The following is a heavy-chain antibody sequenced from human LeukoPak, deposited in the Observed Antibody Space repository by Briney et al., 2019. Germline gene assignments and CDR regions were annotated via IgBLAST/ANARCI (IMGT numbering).Heavy chain of an antibody. CDR1: GYSFTSYW. Sequence: GESLKISCKGSGYSFTSYWIGWVRQMPGKGLGWMGIIYPGDSDTRYSPSFQGQVTISADKSISTAYLQWSSLKASDTAMFYCARGGPQKGYGMDVWGQGTTVTVSS. V-gene: IGHV5-51*01. J-gene: IGHJ6*02. CDR3: ARGGPQKGYGMDV. CDR2: IYPGDSDT.